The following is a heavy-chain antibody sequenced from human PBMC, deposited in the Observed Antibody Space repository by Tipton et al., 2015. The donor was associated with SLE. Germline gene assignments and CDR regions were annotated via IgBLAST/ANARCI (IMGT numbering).Heavy chain of an antibody. CDR1: GGSFSGYY. V-gene: IGHV4-59*01. CDR3: ARERYCSGASCYAPDY. CDR2: IFYSGGT. J-gene: IGHJ4*02. D-gene: IGHD2-2*01. Sequence: TLSLTCAVYGGSFSGYYWNWIRQPPGKGLEWIGYIFYSGGTNYNPSLKSRVTISVDTSKNQFSLKLKSVTAADSAVYYCARERYCSGASCYAPDYWGQGTLVTVSS.